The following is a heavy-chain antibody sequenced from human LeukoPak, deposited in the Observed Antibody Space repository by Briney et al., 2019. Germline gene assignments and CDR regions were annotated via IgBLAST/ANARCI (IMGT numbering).Heavy chain of an antibody. J-gene: IGHJ1*01. CDR3: AKFRNIAATEYFQH. CDR2: IRYDGSNK. D-gene: IGHD6-13*01. Sequence: GGSLRLSCAASGFTFSSHGMHWVRQAPGKGLEWVAFIRYDGSNKYYADSVKGRFTISRDNSKNTLYLQMNSLRAEDTAVYYCAKFRNIAATEYFQHWGQGTLVTVSS. V-gene: IGHV3-30*02. CDR1: GFTFSSHG.